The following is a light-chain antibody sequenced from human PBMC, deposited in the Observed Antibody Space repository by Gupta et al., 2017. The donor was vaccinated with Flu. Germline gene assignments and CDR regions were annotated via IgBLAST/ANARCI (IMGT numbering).Light chain of an antibody. CDR1: SSDIGNTIL. V-gene: IGLV2-23*01. CDR3: CSYAGSNNVGV. J-gene: IGLJ3*02. Sequence: QSALTQPASVSGSPGQSITISCTGTSSDIGNTILVSWYQHHPGKAPKLMICEGSKRPSGVSERFSGYKAGNTAYLTIFGLQAEDEADYYGCSYAGSNNVGVFGGGTKLTVL. CDR2: EGS.